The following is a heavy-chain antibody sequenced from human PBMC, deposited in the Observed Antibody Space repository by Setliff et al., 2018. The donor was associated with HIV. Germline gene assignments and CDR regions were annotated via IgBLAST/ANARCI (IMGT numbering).Heavy chain of an antibody. CDR1: GDSITGHY. J-gene: IGHJ6*03. CDR2: SFYTGST. D-gene: IGHD2-2*01. V-gene: IGHV4-59*11. CDR3: VRGYCSSTTCYDDYYYMDV. Sequence: PSETLSLTCTVSGDSITGHYWNWIRQPPGKGLEWIGYSFYTGSTNYNPSLKSRVTISVDTSKKQFFLKLSSVTAADTAVYYCVRGYCSSTTCYDDYYYMDVWGKGSTVTVSS.